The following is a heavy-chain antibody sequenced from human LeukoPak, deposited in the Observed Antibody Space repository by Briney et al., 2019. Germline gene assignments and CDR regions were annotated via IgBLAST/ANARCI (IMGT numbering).Heavy chain of an antibody. CDR2: IKQDGSEK. CDR3: AKDISDYYGSGSYGF. J-gene: IGHJ4*02. V-gene: IGHV3-7*03. Sequence: GGSLRLSCAASGFTFSSYWMSWVRQAPGKGLEWVANIKQDGSEKYYVDSVKGRFTISRDNAKNSLYLQMNSLRAEDTALYYCAKDISDYYGSGSYGFWGQGTLVTVSS. CDR1: GFTFSSYW. D-gene: IGHD3-10*01.